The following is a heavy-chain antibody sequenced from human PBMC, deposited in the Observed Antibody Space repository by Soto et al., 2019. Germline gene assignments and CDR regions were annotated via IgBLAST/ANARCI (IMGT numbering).Heavy chain of an antibody. D-gene: IGHD2-21*01. Sequence: QVQLVQSGAEVKKPGSSVKVSCKASGGTFSSYAMSWVRQAPGQGLEWMGGIIPIFGTANYAQKFQRRVTITADKYTSTAYMEQSSLRSEDTAVYYCARDKGAAYCRGEGCPLDVWGQGTTVTVSS. CDR3: ARDKGAAYCRGEGCPLDV. J-gene: IGHJ6*02. CDR1: GGTFSSYA. V-gene: IGHV1-69*06. CDR2: IIPIFGTA.